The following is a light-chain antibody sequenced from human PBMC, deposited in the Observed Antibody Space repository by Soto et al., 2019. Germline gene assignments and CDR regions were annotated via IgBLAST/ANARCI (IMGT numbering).Light chain of an antibody. Sequence: QSVLTQPASVSGSPGQSITISCTGTSSNVGSYKLVSWYQQHPGKAPKLMIFEVNKRPSGVSNRFSGSKSGNTASLTISGLKVEDEADYYCQSYDSSLSGDVFGSGTKLTVL. CDR3: QSYDSSLSGDV. J-gene: IGLJ1*01. CDR2: EVN. V-gene: IGLV2-23*02. CDR1: SSNVGSYKL.